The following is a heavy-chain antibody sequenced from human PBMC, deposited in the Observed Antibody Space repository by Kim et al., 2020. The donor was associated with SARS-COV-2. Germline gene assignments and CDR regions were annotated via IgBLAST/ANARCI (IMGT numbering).Heavy chain of an antibody. Sequence: GGSLRLSCAASGFTFSSYAMHWVRQAPGKGLEYVSAISSNGGSTYYANSVKGRFTISRDNSKNTLYLQMGSLRAEDMAVYYCARDQVEAVAGTLIPYYY. D-gene: IGHD6-19*01. CDR1: GFTFSSYA. CDR3: ARDQVEAVAGTLIPYYY. J-gene: IGHJ6*01. CDR2: ISSNGGST. V-gene: IGHV3-64*01.